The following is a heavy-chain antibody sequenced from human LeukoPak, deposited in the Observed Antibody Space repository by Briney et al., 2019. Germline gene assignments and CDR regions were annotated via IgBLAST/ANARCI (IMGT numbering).Heavy chain of an antibody. CDR3: ARGTSREYGSGSYGFDP. V-gene: IGHV4-39*07. CDR1: GGSISSSSYY. CDR2: INHSGST. Sequence: SETLSLTCTVSGGSISSSSYYWGWIRQPPGKGLEWIGEINHSGSTNYNPSLKSRVTISVDTSKNQFSLKLSSVTAADTAVYYCARGTSREYGSGSYGFDPWGQGTLVTVSS. D-gene: IGHD3-10*01. J-gene: IGHJ5*02.